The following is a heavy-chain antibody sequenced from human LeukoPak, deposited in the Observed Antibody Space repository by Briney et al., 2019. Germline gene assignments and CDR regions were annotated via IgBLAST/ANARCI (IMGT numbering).Heavy chain of an antibody. CDR1: GFTFSSYA. V-gene: IGHV3-30*01. J-gene: IGHJ4*02. CDR3: ARDGPGYSSGWYYFDY. Sequence: GGSLRLSCAASGFTFSSYAMHWVRQAPGKGLGWVAVISYDGSNKYYADSVKGRFTISRDNSKNTLYLQMNSLRAEDTAVYYCARDGPGYSSGWYYFDYWGQGTLVTVSS. CDR2: ISYDGSNK. D-gene: IGHD6-19*01.